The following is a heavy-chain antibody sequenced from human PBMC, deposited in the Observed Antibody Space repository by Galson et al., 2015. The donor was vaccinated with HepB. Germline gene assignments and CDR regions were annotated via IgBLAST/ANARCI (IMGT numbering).Heavy chain of an antibody. CDR1: GFTFSSYS. V-gene: IGHV3-21*01. D-gene: IGHD3-22*01. CDR2: ISSSSSYI. J-gene: IGHJ4*02. CDR3: AREEDYYDSSGKGYFDY. Sequence: SLRLSCAASGFTFSSYSMNWVRQAPGKGLEWVSSISSSSSYIYYADSVKGRFTISRDNAKNSLYLQMNSLRAEDTAVYYCAREEDYYDSSGKGYFDYWGQGTLVTVSS.